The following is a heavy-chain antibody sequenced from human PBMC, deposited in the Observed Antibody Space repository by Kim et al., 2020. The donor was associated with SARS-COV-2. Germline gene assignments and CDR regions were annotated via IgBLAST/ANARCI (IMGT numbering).Heavy chain of an antibody. CDR2: IYYSGST. CDR1: GGSISSGGYY. J-gene: IGHJ6*02. D-gene: IGHD3-10*01. V-gene: IGHV4-31*03. CDR3: ARYTGYGSGSYYLYYYGMDV. Sequence: SETLSLTCTVSGGSISSGGYYWSWIRQHPGKGLEWIGYIYYSGSTYYNPSLKSRVTISVDTSKNQFSLKLSSVTAADTAVYYCARYTGYGSGSYYLYYYGMDVWGQGTTVTVSS.